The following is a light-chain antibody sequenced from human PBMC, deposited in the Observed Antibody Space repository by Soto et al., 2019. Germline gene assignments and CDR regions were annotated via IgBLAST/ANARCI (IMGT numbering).Light chain of an antibody. V-gene: IGKV1-6*01. CDR1: QDIRND. CDR3: LQDYNYPRRT. J-gene: IGKJ1*01. CDR2: AAS. Sequence: IQMTQSPSSLSASVGDRVTITCRASQDIRNDVGWYQQKAGKAPKRLIFAASSLHSGVPSRFSGSGSGTDFTLTISSLQPEDFATYYCLQDYNYPRRTFGQGTKVDI.